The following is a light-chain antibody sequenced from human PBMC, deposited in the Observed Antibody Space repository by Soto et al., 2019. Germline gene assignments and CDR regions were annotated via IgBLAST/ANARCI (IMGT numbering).Light chain of an antibody. CDR2: GAS. CDR1: QSVAYN. CDR3: QHHNDWALT. V-gene: IGKV3-15*01. Sequence: VMRKHTLATLAVSRGKRVTVSCRSSQSVAYNLACFQHKPGQGPRLLIYGASTRATGIPARFSGSRSETDFTLTVSSLRSEDSAVHYCQHHNDWALTFGQGTPLEIK. J-gene: IGKJ5*01.